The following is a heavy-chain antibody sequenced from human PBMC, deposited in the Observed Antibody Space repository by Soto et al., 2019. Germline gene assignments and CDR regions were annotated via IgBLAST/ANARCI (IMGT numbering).Heavy chain of an antibody. V-gene: IGHV4-28*06. Sequence: SETLSLTCAVSSYSISSTNWWGWIRQPPGKGLEWIGYIYYSGSTHYNPSLKSRVTMSVDTSKNQFSLKLSSVTALDTAVYYCARTYHCDTGGYSSKWYFDLWGRGTLVTVSS. CDR1: SYSISSTNW. J-gene: IGHJ2*01. D-gene: IGHD3-22*01. CDR2: IYYSGST. CDR3: ARTYHCDTGGYSSKWYFDL.